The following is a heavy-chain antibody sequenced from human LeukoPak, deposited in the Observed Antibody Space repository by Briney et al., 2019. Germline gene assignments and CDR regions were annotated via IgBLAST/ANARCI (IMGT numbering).Heavy chain of an antibody. Sequence: GGSVKVSCKASGYTFTGYYMHWVRQAPGQGLEWMGWINPNSGGTSYAQKFQGRVTMTRDTSISTAYMELTRLRFDDTAVYYCARAYDNNDYFDYWGQGTLVTVSS. CDR2: INPNSGGT. D-gene: IGHD3-22*01. CDR1: GYTFTGYY. V-gene: IGHV1-2*02. CDR3: ARAYDNNDYFDY. J-gene: IGHJ4*02.